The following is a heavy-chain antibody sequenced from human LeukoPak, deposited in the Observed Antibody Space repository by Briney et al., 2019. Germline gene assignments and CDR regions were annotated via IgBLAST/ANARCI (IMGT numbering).Heavy chain of an antibody. CDR3: AKGSGSYPSYFEY. D-gene: IGHD3-22*01. J-gene: IGHJ4*03. CDR2: ISGSGGLT. CDR1: GFTFSNYG. Sequence: GGSLRPSCAASGFTFSNYGMTRVRQAPGKGLEWVSGISGSGGLTYYADSVKGRFTISRDNSMNTLYLQMNSQRAEDTAVYYCAKGSGSYPSYFEYWGQGTLVTVSS. V-gene: IGHV3-23*01.